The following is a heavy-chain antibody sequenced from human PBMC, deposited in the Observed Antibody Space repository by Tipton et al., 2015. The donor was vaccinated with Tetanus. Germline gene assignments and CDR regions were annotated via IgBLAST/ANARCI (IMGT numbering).Heavy chain of an antibody. J-gene: IGHJ4*02. CDR3: ARLHLRTLASSSGY. Sequence: QSGAEVKKPGESLKISCKCSGYGFATYWIAWVRQMPGKGLEWMGIIYPGDSETRYSPSFQGHVTMSADKSVNTAYLQWSSLKASDTAIYYCARLHLRTLASSSGYWGQGTMVTVSS. CDR2: IYPGDSET. D-gene: IGHD6-6*01. V-gene: IGHV5-51*01. CDR1: GYGFATYW.